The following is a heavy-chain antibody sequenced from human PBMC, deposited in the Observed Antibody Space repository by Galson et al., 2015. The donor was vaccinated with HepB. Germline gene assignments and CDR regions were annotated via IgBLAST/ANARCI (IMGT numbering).Heavy chain of an antibody. V-gene: IGHV6-1*01. J-gene: IGHJ5*02. CDR3: ARDPSGSYWGRWFDL. CDR2: TCYRSKWYN. D-gene: IGHD1-26*01. CDR1: GDSVSSNSAA. Sequence: CAISGDSVSSNSAAWNWIRQSPSRDLEWLGRTCYRSKWYNDYAESVKSRMTIKPDTSKNEFSLQLNSVTPEDTAVYYCARDPSGSYWGRWFDLWGQGIPVTVSS.